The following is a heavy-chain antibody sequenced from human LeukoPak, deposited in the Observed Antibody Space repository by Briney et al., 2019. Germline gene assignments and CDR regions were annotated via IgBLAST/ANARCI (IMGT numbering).Heavy chain of an antibody. CDR2: INPNSGDT. CDR1: GYTFTDYY. V-gene: IGHV1-2*02. J-gene: IGHJ5*02. CDR3: ARGGDSSGYEGRFDP. D-gene: IGHD3-22*01. Sequence: ASVKVSCKASGYTFTDYYINWVRQAPGQGLEWMGWINPNSGDTNYAQKFQDRVTMTRDTSISTAYIELNLLRSDDTAVYYCARGGDSSGYEGRFDPWGQGTLVTVSS.